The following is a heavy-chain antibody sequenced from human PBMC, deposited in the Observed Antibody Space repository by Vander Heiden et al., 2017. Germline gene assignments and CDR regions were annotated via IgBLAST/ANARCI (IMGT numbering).Heavy chain of an antibody. CDR1: GFNCTSYS. D-gene: IGHD6-13*01. V-gene: IGHV3-21*01. J-gene: IGHJ4*02. CDR2: ISISSSYI. CDR3: ATSPGYSTRWFDY. Sequence: EVQLVESGGGLVKPGGSLRLSCAASGFNCTSYSMKWVRQAPGKGPEWVSYISISSSYIYYTDSVKRRFHISRDNAKNSLFLEMNSLRAEDTAVYYCATSPGYSTRWFDYWGQGTLVTVSS.